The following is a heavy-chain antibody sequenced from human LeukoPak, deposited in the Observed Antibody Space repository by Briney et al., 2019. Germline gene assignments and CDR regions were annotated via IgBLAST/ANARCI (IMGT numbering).Heavy chain of an antibody. CDR2: ISSNGGST. CDR3: ASAPRSDISLAALDY. J-gene: IGHJ4*02. D-gene: IGHD2-15*01. V-gene: IGHV3-64*01. Sequence: PGGSLRLSCAGSGFTFSSYGMHWVRQAPGKGLEYVSGISSNGGSTNYANSVKGRFTINRDNSKNMLYLQMGRLRPEDMAMYYCASAPRSDISLAALDYWGQGTLVTVSS. CDR1: GFTFSSYG.